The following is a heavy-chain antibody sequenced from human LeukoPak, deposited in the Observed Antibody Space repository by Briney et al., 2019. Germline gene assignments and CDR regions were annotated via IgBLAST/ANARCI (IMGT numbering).Heavy chain of an antibody. CDR2: ISWDGGST. Sequence: GGSLRLSCAASGFTFDDYAMHWVRQAPGKGLEWVSLISWDGGSTYYADSVKGRFTISRDNNKSSLSLQMNSLRAEDTALYYCAKDIMGEGTYSSSWHFDYWGQGTLVTVSS. CDR1: GFTFDDYA. V-gene: IGHV3-43D*03. D-gene: IGHD6-13*01. J-gene: IGHJ4*02. CDR3: AKDIMGEGTYSSSWHFDY.